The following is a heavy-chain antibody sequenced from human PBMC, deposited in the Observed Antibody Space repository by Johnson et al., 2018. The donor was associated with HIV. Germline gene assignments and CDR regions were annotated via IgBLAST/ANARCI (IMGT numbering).Heavy chain of an antibody. J-gene: IGHJ3*02. Sequence: EVQLVESGGGLVQPGGSLRLSCTASGINFGSYWMHWFRQAPGKGLEWVANIKEDGTEANYVDSGKGRFTISRDNAKNSVFLQMESLRAEDTAVYYCASSAFDIWGQGTMVTVSS. V-gene: IGHV3-7*01. CDR3: ASSAFDI. CDR1: GINFGSYW. CDR2: IKEDGTEA.